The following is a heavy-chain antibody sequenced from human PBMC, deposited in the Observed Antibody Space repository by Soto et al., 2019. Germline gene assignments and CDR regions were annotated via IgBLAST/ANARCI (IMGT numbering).Heavy chain of an antibody. D-gene: IGHD3-10*01. CDR3: ARTYGTGSLNWFDP. J-gene: IGHJ5*02. CDR2: ISYDGSNK. Sequence: VGSLRLSCAASGFTFSSYAMHWVRQAPGKGLEWVAVISYDGSNKYYADSVKGRFTISSDNPKNTLYLQMNSLRAEDTAVYYCARTYGTGSLNWFDPRGQGTLVTVAS. V-gene: IGHV3-30-3*01. CDR1: GFTFSSYA.